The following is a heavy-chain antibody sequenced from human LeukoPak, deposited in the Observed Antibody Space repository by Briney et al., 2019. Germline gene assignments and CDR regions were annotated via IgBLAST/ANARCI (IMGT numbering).Heavy chain of an antibody. CDR3: ARSTGIASPYYFDY. Sequence: GGSLRLSCAASGFTFSDAWMHWVRQAPGKGLEWVSYISSSSSTIYYADSVKGRFTTSRDNAKNSLYLQMNSLRAEDTAVYYCARSTGIASPYYFDYWGQGTLVTVSS. D-gene: IGHD5/OR15-5a*01. CDR2: ISSSSSTI. CDR1: GFTFSDAW. V-gene: IGHV3-48*04. J-gene: IGHJ4*02.